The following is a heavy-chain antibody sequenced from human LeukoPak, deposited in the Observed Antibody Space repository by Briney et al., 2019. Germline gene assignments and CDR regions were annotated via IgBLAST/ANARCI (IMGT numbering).Heavy chain of an antibody. V-gene: IGHV3-23*01. CDR2: ISGSGGST. J-gene: IGHJ6*02. Sequence: GGSLRLSCAASGFTFSSYAMSWVRQAPGKGLEWVSAISGSGGSTYYADSVKGRFTISRDNSKNTLYLQMNSLRAEDTAVYYCAKNHGYCYCDYYYYGMDVWGQGTTVTVSS. CDR1: GFTFSSYA. CDR3: AKNHGYCYCDYYYYGMDV. D-gene: IGHD5-18*01.